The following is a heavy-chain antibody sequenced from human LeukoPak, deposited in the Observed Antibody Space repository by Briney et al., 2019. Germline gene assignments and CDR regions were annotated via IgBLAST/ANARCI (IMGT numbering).Heavy chain of an antibody. V-gene: IGHV4-59*08. Sequence: SETLSLTCTVSGGSISSHFWSWIRQPPGKGLEWIGYIYYSGSTNYNPSLKSRVTISIDKSKTQFSLRLSSVTAADTAVYYCARGYYYFDYWGQGTLVTVSS. J-gene: IGHJ4*02. D-gene: IGHD2-15*01. CDR1: GGSISSHF. CDR3: ARGYYYFDY. CDR2: IYYSGST.